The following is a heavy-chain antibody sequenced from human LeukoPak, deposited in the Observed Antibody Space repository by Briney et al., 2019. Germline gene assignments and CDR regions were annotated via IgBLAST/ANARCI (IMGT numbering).Heavy chain of an antibody. J-gene: IGHJ1*01. CDR1: GYTLTELS. V-gene: IGHV1-24*01. CDR3: ATVSRVNLAEYFQH. CDR2: FDPEDGET. D-gene: IGHD4-11*01. Sequence: ASVKVPCKVSGYTLTELSMHWVRQAPGKGLEWMGGFDPEDGETIYAQKFQGRVTMTEDASTDTAYMELSSLRSEDTAVYYCATVSRVNLAEYFQHWGQGTLVTVSS.